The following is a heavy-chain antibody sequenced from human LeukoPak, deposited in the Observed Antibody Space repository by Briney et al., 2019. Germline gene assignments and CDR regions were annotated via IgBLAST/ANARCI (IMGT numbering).Heavy chain of an antibody. D-gene: IGHD6-19*01. J-gene: IGHJ4*02. V-gene: IGHV3-23*01. CDR3: AKDSSGSDSHY. Sequence: GGSLRLSCAASAFTFSSYAMSCVRQAPGKGLEWVSAISGSGGSTYYADSVKGRFTISRDNSKNTLYLQMNSLRAEDTAVYYCAKDSSGSDSHYWGQGTLVIVSS. CDR2: ISGSGGST. CDR1: AFTFSSYA.